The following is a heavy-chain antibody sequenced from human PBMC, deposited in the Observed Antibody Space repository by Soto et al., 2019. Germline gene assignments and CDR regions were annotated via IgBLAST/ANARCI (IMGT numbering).Heavy chain of an antibody. CDR3: ARDRDFWSGYYTAWFDP. CDR1: GGSISSSNW. J-gene: IGHJ5*02. Sequence: QVQLQESGPGLVKPSGTLSLTCAVSGGSISSSNWWSWVRQPPGKGLEWIGEIYHSGSTNYNPSLKRRVPISEDKSKNQFSLKLSSVTAADTAVYYCARDRDFWSGYYTAWFDPWGQGTLVTVSS. D-gene: IGHD3-3*01. V-gene: IGHV4-4*02. CDR2: IYHSGST.